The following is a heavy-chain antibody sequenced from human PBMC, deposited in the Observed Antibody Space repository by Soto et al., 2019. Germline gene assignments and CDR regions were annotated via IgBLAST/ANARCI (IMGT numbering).Heavy chain of an antibody. CDR1: GFTFTSSA. Sequence: ASVKVSCKASGFTFTSSAVQWVRQARGQRLEWIGWIVVGSGNTNYAQKFQERVTITRDMSTSTAYKELSSLRSEDTAVYYCAAGQKYYDILTGYYTSHYYYGMDVWGQGTTVTVSS. CDR3: AAGQKYYDILTGYYTSHYYYGMDV. D-gene: IGHD3-9*01. V-gene: IGHV1-58*01. J-gene: IGHJ6*02. CDR2: IVVGSGNT.